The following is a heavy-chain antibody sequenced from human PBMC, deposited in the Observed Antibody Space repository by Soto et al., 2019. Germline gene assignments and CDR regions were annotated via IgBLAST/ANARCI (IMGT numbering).Heavy chain of an antibody. CDR2: MNPNSGNT. CDR1: GYTFTSYD. Sequence: ASVKVSCKASGYTFTSYDINWVRQATGQGLEWMGWMNPNSGNTGYAQKFQGRVTMTRNTSISTAYMELSSLRSEDTAVYYCARAGTYYYYYGMDVWGQGTTLTVSS. J-gene: IGHJ6*02. V-gene: IGHV1-8*01. CDR3: ARAGTYYYYYGMDV.